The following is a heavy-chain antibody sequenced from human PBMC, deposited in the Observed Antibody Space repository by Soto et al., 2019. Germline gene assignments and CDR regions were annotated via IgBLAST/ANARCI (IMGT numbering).Heavy chain of an antibody. CDR1: GGTFSSYT. CDR2: IIPILGIA. J-gene: IGHJ6*02. V-gene: IGHV1-69*02. CDR3: ARAAYSYGHLLYYYYYGMDV. Sequence: SVKVSCKASGGTFSSYTISWVRQAPGQGLEWMGRIIPILGIANYAQKFQGRVTITADKSTSTAYMELSSLRSEDTAVYYCARAAYSYGHLLYYYYYGMDVWGQGTTVTVSS. D-gene: IGHD5-18*01.